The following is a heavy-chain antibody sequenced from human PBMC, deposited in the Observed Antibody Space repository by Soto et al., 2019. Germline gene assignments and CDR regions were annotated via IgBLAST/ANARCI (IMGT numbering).Heavy chain of an antibody. J-gene: IGHJ4*02. CDR2: IKQDGSEK. Sequence: PGGSLRLSCAASGFTFSNYWMSWVRQVPGKGLEWVANIKQDGSEKDYVDSLKGRFIISRDNAKNSVYLHMNSLGVEDTAVYYCARIGYRSSSFDYWGQGTLVTVSS. D-gene: IGHD6-13*01. CDR3: ARIGYRSSSFDY. V-gene: IGHV3-7*01. CDR1: GFTFSNYW.